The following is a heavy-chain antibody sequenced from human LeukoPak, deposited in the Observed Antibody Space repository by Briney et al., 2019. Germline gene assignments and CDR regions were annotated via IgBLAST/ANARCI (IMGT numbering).Heavy chain of an antibody. CDR1: AFTFSSYW. D-gene: IGHD1-1*01. J-gene: IGHJ4*02. CDR2: INTDGSST. CDR3: ARGVQGIDY. V-gene: IGHV3-74*01. Sequence: GGSLRLSCAASAFTFSSYWMHWVRRGPGKGLVWVSQINTDGSSTNYADSVKGRFTISRDNAKNTLYLQMSSLRAEDTAVYYCARGVQGIDYWGQGTLVTVSS.